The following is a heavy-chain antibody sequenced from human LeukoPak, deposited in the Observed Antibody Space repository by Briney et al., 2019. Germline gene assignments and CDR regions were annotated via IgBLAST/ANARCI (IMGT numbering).Heavy chain of an antibody. CDR3: ARGWVVYSSGWYGVSNWFDP. Sequence: GRSLRLSCAASGFTFSSYGMHWVRQAPGKGLEWVAVIWYDGSSKYYADSVKGRFTISRDNSKNTLYLQMNSLRAEDAAVYYCARGWVVYSSGWYGVSNWFDPWGQGTLVTVSS. CDR1: GFTFSSYG. J-gene: IGHJ5*02. D-gene: IGHD6-19*01. CDR2: IWYDGSSK. V-gene: IGHV3-33*01.